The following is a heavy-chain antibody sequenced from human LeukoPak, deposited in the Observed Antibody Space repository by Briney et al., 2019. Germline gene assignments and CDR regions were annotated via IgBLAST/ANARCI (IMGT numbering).Heavy chain of an antibody. CDR1: GFTFSSYW. CDR3: ARDGITIFGVVIIQLYYYMDV. CDR2: INQDGSTK. Sequence: GGSLRLSCAVSGFTFSSYWMSWVRQAPGKGLEWVANINQDGSTKNYVDSVKGRFTISRDNAKNSLYLEMNSLRAEDTAVYYCARDGITIFGVVIIQLYYYMDVWGKGTTVTVSS. J-gene: IGHJ6*03. V-gene: IGHV3-7*01. D-gene: IGHD3-3*01.